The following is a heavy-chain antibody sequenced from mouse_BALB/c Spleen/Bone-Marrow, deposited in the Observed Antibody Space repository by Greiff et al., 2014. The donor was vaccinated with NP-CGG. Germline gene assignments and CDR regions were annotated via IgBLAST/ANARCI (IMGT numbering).Heavy chain of an antibody. J-gene: IGHJ2*01. CDR1: GYTFTSYW. CDR2: IYPGDGDT. V-gene: IGHV1-87*01. Sequence: QVQLQQSGAELARPGASVKLSCKASGYTFTSYWMQWVKQRPGQGLEWIGAIYPGDGDTTYTQKFKGKATLTADKSSSTAYMQLSSLASEDSAVYYCARGAPFGYWGQGTTLTVSS. CDR3: ARGAPFGY.